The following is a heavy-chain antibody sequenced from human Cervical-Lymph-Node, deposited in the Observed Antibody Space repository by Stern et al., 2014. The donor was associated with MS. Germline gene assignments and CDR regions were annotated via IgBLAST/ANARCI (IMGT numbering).Heavy chain of an antibody. D-gene: IGHD1-14*01. V-gene: IGHV3-9*01. J-gene: IGHJ6*02. CDR1: GFNFPGSN. Sequence: EVQLVESGGGLVQPGRSLRLSCVASGFNFPGSNMHWVRQAPGKGLEWVSGISWNSDNIGYAASVKGRFTISRDNAKNSLYLQMNSLRAEDTALYYCASNPFYYYGLDVWGQGTTVTVSS. CDR2: ISWNSDNI. CDR3: ASNPFYYYGLDV.